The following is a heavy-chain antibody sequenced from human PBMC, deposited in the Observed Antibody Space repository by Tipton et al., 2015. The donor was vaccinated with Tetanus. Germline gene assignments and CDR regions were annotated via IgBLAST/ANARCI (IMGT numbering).Heavy chain of an antibody. CDR1: GYNFSHYS. CDR3: ARRRSAVGSGAYHWYFDL. V-gene: IGHV5-51*01. CDR2: VDPRDSQA. J-gene: IGHJ2*01. Sequence: VQLVQSGAEVGKPGESLKISCQGSGYNFSHYSIGWVRQLPGRGLEWMGIVDPRDSQATYGPSFQGQVTLSADRSIHVAYLQWGSLKASDTGLYCCARRRSAVGSGAYHWYFDLWGRGTLVGVSS. D-gene: IGHD3-3*01.